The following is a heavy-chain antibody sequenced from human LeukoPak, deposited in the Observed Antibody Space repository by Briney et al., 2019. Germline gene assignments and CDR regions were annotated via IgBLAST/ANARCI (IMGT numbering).Heavy chain of an antibody. CDR1: GFTFSSYW. V-gene: IGHV3-15*01. D-gene: IGHD3-22*01. CDR3: ATDFYDST. J-gene: IGHJ5*02. Sequence: GGSLRLSCAASGFTFSSYWMSWVRQAPGKGLEWVGRIRSNSDGGTIDYAAPVKGRFTLSRDDSKTTLYLQMNSLQTEDTAVYYCATDFYDSTWGQGTLVTVSS. CDR2: IRSNSDGGTI.